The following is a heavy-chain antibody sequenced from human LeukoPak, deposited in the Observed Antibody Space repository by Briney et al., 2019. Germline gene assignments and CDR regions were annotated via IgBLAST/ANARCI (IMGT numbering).Heavy chain of an antibody. CDR2: IYYSGST. Sequence: PSETLSLTCTVSGGSISSYYWSWIRQPPGKGLEWIGYIYYSGSTNYNPSLKSRVTISVDTSKNQFSLKLSSVTAADTAVYYCASTTVVTGPLAFDIWGQGTMVTVSS. D-gene: IGHD4-23*01. V-gene: IGHV4-59*01. CDR1: GGSISSYY. CDR3: ASTTVVTGPLAFDI. J-gene: IGHJ3*02.